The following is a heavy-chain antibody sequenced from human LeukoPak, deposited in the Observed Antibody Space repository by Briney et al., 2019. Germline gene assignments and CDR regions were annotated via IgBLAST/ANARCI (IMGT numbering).Heavy chain of an antibody. J-gene: IGHJ6*04. CDR1: GFSFSNYD. Sequence: GGSLRLSCAASGFSFSNYDIHWVRQAPGKGLEWVAIIEYDETDTHFADSVRGRFTISRDNSEDTLYLQIITLRAVDTAVYYCARNRLRATATYMDVWGKGTTVTVSS. CDR2: IEYDETDT. V-gene: IGHV3-30*02. D-gene: IGHD2-15*01. CDR3: ARNRLRATATYMDV.